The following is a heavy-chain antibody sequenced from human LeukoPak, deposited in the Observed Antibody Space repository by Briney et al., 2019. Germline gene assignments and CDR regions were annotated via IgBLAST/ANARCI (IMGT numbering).Heavy chain of an antibody. Sequence: KPSETLSLTCTVSGGSVSSYYWSWIRQPTGEGLEWIGYIHYSGNTNYNPSLKSRVTISVDTSKNQFSLKLSSVTAADTAVYYCARQSHRIGNPDFDYWGQGTLVTVSS. CDR2: IHYSGNT. CDR1: GGSVSSYY. V-gene: IGHV4-59*08. CDR3: ARQSHRIGNPDFDY. D-gene: IGHD1-14*01. J-gene: IGHJ4*02.